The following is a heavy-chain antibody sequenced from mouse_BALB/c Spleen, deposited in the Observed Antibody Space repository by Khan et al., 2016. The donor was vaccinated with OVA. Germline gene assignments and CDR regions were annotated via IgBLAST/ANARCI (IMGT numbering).Heavy chain of an antibody. V-gene: IGHV5-9-3*01. J-gene: IGHJ2*01. CDR3: ARTPGYYGSNYFDY. CDR2: ISSGGSYT. Sequence: EVELVEPGGGLVKPGGSLKLSCAASGFTFNNYAMSWVRQTPEKRLEWVATISSGGSYTNYPDSVKGRFTISSDNTKNPLYLQMSSLRSEDTAMYYCARTPGYYGSNYFDYKGQGSTLTVSS. CDR1: GFTFNNYA. D-gene: IGHD1-1*01.